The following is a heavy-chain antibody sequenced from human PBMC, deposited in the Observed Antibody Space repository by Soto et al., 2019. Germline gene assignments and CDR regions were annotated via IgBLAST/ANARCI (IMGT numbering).Heavy chain of an antibody. CDR3: ARQIAAAGFAVLYFDY. J-gene: IGHJ4*02. V-gene: IGHV4-39*01. Sequence: QLQLQESGPGLVKPSETLSLTCTVSGGSISSSSYYWGWIRQPPGKGLEWIGSIYYSGSTYYNPCHKSRVTLSVDTSKNQCSLKVSSVTAADPAVDYCARQIAAAGFAVLYFDYWGQGTLVTVSS. CDR1: GGSISSSSYY. CDR2: IYYSGST. D-gene: IGHD6-13*01.